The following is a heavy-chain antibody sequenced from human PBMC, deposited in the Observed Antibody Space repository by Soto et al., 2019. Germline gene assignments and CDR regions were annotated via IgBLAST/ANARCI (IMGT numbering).Heavy chain of an antibody. CDR3: ARQDGDIVVVPAATRGDAFDI. CDR2: IYYSGST. D-gene: IGHD2-2*01. J-gene: IGHJ3*02. Sequence: QLQLQESGPGLVKPSETLSLTCTVSGGSISSSSYYWGWIRQPPGKGLEWIGSIYYSGSTYYNPSLKSRVTISVDTSKNQFSLKLSSVTAADTAVYYCARQDGDIVVVPAATRGDAFDIWGQGTMVTVSS. V-gene: IGHV4-39*01. CDR1: GGSISSSSYY.